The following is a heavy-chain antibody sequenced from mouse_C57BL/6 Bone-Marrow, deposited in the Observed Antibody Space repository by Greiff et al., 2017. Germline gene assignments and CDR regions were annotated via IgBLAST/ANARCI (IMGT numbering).Heavy chain of an antibody. CDR3: ARDSHYYGSSRSGV. J-gene: IGHJ1*03. Sequence: VQLQESGAELVKPGASVKISCKASGYAFSSYWMNWVKQRPGKGLEWIGQIYPGDGDTNYNGKFKGKATLTADKSSSTAYMQLSSLTSEDSAVYFCARDSHYYGSSRSGVWGTGTTVTVSS. V-gene: IGHV1-80*01. CDR1: GYAFSSYW. D-gene: IGHD1-1*01. CDR2: IYPGDGDT.